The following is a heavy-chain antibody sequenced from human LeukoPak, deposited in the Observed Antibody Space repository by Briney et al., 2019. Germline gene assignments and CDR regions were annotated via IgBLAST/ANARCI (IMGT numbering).Heavy chain of an antibody. Sequence: ASVKVSCKASGFTFTSYDINWVRQASGKGLERMGWMNPNNGNTGFAQKFQGRVTMTRDTSISTAYIELRGLRSEDTAVYYCVRDGEGAAISVNYWFDPWGQGTLVTVSS. D-gene: IGHD2-2*02. CDR1: GFTFTSYD. CDR3: VRDGEGAAISVNYWFDP. CDR2: MNPNNGNT. J-gene: IGHJ5*02. V-gene: IGHV1-8*01.